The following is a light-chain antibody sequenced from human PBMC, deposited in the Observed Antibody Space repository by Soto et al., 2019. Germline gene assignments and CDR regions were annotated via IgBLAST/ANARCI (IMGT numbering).Light chain of an antibody. J-gene: IGKJ4*01. CDR1: QSVLYSSNNKNY. CDR2: WAS. Sequence: DIVMTQSPDSLAVSLGERATINCKSSQSVLYSSNNKNYLAWYQQKPGQPPKLLIYWASTRESGVPYRFRGSGSGTYVTLTISSLQAEDVAVYYCQQYYSTPLSFGGGTKVEIK. CDR3: QQYYSTPLS. V-gene: IGKV4-1*01.